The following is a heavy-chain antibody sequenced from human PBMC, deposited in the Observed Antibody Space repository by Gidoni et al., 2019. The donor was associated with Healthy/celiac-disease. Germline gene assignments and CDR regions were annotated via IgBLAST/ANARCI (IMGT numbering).Heavy chain of an antibody. CDR2: ISSNGGST. D-gene: IGHD6-13*01. V-gene: IGHV3-64D*06. CDR1: GFTFSSYA. Sequence: EVQLVESGGGLVQPGGSQRLSCSASGFTFSSYAMHWVRQAPGKGLEYVSAISSNGGSTYYADSVKGRFTISRDNSKNTLYLQMSSLRAEDTAVYYCVKGDYVIAAVDFDYWGQGTLVTVSS. CDR3: VKGDYVIAAVDFDY. J-gene: IGHJ4*02.